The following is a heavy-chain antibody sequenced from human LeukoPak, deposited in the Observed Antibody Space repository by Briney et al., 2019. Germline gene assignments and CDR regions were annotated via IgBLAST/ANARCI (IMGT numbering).Heavy chain of an antibody. J-gene: IGHJ5*02. D-gene: IGHD2-2*01. V-gene: IGHV1-2*02. CDR2: INPNSGDT. CDR1: GYTFSGYY. Sequence: ASVKVSCKASGYTFSGYYIHWVRQAPGQGLEWMGWINPNSGDTHYAQKFQGRVTMTRDTSSSTAYMDLNSLISDDTAVYYCAKGPDQLLFEGNWFDPWGQGTLVTVSS. CDR3: AKGPDQLLFEGNWFDP.